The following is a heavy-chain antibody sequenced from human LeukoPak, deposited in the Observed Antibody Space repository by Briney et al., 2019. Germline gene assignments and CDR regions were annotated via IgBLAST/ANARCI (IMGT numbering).Heavy chain of an antibody. CDR3: ARSPLYSYDWDIFDY. V-gene: IGHV3-21*01. Sequence: GGSLRLSCAASGFTFSSYSMNWVRQAPGKGLEWVSSISSSSSYIYYADSVKGRFTISRDNAKNSLYLQMNSLRAEDTAVYYCARSPLYSYDWDIFDYRGQGTLVTVSS. CDR1: GFTFSSYS. CDR2: ISSSSSYI. D-gene: IGHD5-18*01. J-gene: IGHJ4*02.